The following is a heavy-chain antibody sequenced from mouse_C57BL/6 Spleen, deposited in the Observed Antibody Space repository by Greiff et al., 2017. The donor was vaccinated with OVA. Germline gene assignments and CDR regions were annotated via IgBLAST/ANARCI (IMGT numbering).Heavy chain of an antibody. Sequence: VQLQQSGPELVKPGASVKISCKASGYAFSSSWMNWVKQRPGKGLEWIGRIYPGDGDTNYNGKFKGKATLTADKSSSTAYMQLSSLTSEDSAVYFCARELGRQWYFDVWGTGTTVTVSS. V-gene: IGHV1-82*01. J-gene: IGHJ1*03. CDR2: IYPGDGDT. CDR1: GYAFSSSW. CDR3: ARELGRQWYFDV. D-gene: IGHD4-1*01.